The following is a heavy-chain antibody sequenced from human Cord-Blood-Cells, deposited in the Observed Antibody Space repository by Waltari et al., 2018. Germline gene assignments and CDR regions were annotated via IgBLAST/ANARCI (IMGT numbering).Heavy chain of an antibody. CDR2: INPSGST. CDR3: ARYSSSWYYFDY. CDR1: GGSFSGYY. D-gene: IGHD6-13*01. Sequence: QVQLQQWGAGLLKPSETLSLTCAVYGGSFSGYYWSWIRQPPGKGLEWIGEINPSGSTNYNPSLKSRVTISVDTSKNQFSLKLSSVTAADTTVYYCARYSSSWYYFDYWGQGTLVTVSS. J-gene: IGHJ4*02. V-gene: IGHV4-34*01.